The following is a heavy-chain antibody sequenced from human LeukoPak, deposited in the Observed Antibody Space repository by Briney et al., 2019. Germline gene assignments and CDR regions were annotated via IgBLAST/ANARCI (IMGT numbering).Heavy chain of an antibody. V-gene: IGHV4-34*01. CDR3: ATPGGELRYFDY. Sequence: SETLSLTCAVYVGSFSGYYWSWIRQPPGKGLEWIGEINHSGSTNYNPSLKSRVTISVDTSKNQFSLKLSSVTAADTAVYYCATPGGELRYFDYWGQGTLVTVSS. D-gene: IGHD1-14*01. J-gene: IGHJ4*02. CDR1: VGSFSGYY. CDR2: INHSGST.